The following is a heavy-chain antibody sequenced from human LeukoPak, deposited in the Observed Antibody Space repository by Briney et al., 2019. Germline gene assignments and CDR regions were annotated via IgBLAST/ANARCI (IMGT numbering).Heavy chain of an antibody. J-gene: IGHJ4*02. Sequence: SETLSLTCTVSGGSISSGGYYWSWIRQHPGKGLEWIGYIYYSGSTYYNPSLKSRVTISVDTSKNQFSLKLSSVTAADTAVYYCARAGIYDSSGYSYRFFDYWGQGTLVTVSS. CDR3: ARAGIYDSSGYSYRFFDY. CDR2: IYYSGST. V-gene: IGHV4-31*03. CDR1: GGSISSGGYY. D-gene: IGHD3-22*01.